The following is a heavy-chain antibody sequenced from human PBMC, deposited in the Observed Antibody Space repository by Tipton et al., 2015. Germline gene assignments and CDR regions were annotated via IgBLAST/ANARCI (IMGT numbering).Heavy chain of an antibody. J-gene: IGHJ1*01. V-gene: IGHV1-2*06. Sequence: QLVQSGAEVGEPGASLMVSCKASGYAFTDYHIHWMRQAPGQGLEWMGQIDPQNGVTNYALGFRGRVTMTRDAFILTAYMELRGLRSDDTAVYFCATDSLRTTLGSHWGQGTLVTVSS. CDR3: ATDSLRTTLGSH. D-gene: IGHD1-14*01. CDR2: IDPQNGVT. CDR1: GYAFTDYH.